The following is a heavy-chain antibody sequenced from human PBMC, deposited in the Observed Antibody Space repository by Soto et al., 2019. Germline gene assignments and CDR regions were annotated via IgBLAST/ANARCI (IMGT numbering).Heavy chain of an antibody. CDR1: GSTFRSYA. D-gene: IGHD5-12*01. J-gene: IGHJ5*02. V-gene: IGHV3-23*01. Sequence: GGSRRRSWAASGSTFRSYAMSWVRQAPGKGLEWVSAISGSGGSTYYAASVKGRFTISRDKTKNTLYLQMNSLRAEDTAVYYCAKAITYLNWFDPWGQGTLVTVSS. CDR2: ISGSGGST. CDR3: AKAITYLNWFDP.